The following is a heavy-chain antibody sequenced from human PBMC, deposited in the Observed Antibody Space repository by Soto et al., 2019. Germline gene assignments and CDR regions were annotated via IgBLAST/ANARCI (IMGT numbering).Heavy chain of an antibody. J-gene: IGHJ3*02. CDR1: GGSISSYY. Sequence: SETLSLTCTVSGGSISSYYWSWIRQPAGKGLEWIGRIYTSGSTNYNPSLKSRVTMSVDTSKNQFSLKLSSVTAADTAVYYCARVGKLELQGGAFDIWGQGTMVTVSS. CDR3: ARVGKLELQGGAFDI. V-gene: IGHV4-4*07. CDR2: IYTSGST. D-gene: IGHD1-7*01.